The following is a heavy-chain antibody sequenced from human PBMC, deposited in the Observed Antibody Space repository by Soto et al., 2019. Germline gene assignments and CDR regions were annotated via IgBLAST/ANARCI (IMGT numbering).Heavy chain of an antibody. Sequence: SETLSPTCAVSGGSISSSNWWSWVRQPPGKGLEWIGEIYHSGSTIYNPSLQSRVTLSVDKSKNEFSLKMSSVTDADTAMYYCTSKFGQLLAEAFDIWGQGTMVTVSS. CDR1: GGSISSSNW. J-gene: IGHJ3*02. CDR3: TSKFGQLLAEAFDI. V-gene: IGHV4-4*02. D-gene: IGHD3-10*01. CDR2: IYHSGST.